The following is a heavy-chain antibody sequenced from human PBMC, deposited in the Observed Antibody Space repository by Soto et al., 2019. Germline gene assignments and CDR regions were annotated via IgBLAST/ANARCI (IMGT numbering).Heavy chain of an antibody. J-gene: IGHJ3*02. CDR2: ISGDST. Sequence: EVQLLESGGGLVQPGGSLRLSCAASRFTLADYAMRWVRQAPGGRLEWVSTISGDSTYYSEAVNGRFAISRDTYETPLHLQVNILSDEDTAVYYCAKVGFMGSVHYAFDIWGQGTLVTVSS. D-gene: IGHD3-10*01. CDR1: RFTLADYA. V-gene: IGHV3-23*01. CDR3: AKVGFMGSVHYAFDI.